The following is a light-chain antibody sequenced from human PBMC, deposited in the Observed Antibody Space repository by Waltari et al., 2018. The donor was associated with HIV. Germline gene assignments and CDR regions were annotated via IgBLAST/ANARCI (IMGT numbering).Light chain of an antibody. CDR2: GAS. Sequence: EVVMTQSPATLSVSPGEGATLPCGASQSVNYNLAWYQQKPGQAPRLLLYGASNRATGIPARCSGSGSGTEVTLTITSLQSEDVTVYYCQQYNNGPLTFGGGTKVEIK. CDR1: QSVNYN. J-gene: IGKJ4*01. CDR3: QQYNNGPLT. V-gene: IGKV3-15*01.